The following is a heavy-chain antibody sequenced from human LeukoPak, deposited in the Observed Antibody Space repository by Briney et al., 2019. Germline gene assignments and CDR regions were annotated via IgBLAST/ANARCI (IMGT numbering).Heavy chain of an antibody. V-gene: IGHV4-34*01. J-gene: IGHJ2*01. CDR2: IDHSGST. D-gene: IGHD1-14*01. CDR1: GASLRGSY. CDR3: ARGGNGWYFDL. Sequence: SETLSLTCAVQGASLRGSYWSWICQPPGKGLQWIGQIDHSGSTHSIPSLKSRVTISLDTSQSQVSLKVNSVTAADTAVYFCARGGNGWYFDLWGRGTLVTVSS.